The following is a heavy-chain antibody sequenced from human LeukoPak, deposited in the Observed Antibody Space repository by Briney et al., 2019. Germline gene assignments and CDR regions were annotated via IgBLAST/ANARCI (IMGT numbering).Heavy chain of an antibody. CDR3: AKVDSFDSSGYAYFDY. CDR2: ISGSGGIT. V-gene: IGHV3-23*01. CDR1: GFTFSSYA. Sequence: GGSLRLSCAASGFTFSSYAMSWVRQAPGKGLEWVSGISGSGGITYYADSVKGRFTISRDNSKDTLYLQMNSLRAEDTAVYYCAKVDSFDSSGYAYFDYWGQGTLVTVSS. D-gene: IGHD3-22*01. J-gene: IGHJ4*02.